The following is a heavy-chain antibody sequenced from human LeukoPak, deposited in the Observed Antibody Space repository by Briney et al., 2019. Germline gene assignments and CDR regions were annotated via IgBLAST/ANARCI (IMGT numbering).Heavy chain of an antibody. V-gene: IGHV4-59*01. CDR1: GASMRSYY. CDR3: ARAQRGYSFVFDL. Sequence: SETLSLTCTVSGASMRSYYWSWIRQPPGKGLEWIGYIYYDGSTTYNPSLKSRVTISVDTSKNQFSLKLTSVTAADTAVYYCARAQRGYSFVFDLWGLGTLATVSS. J-gene: IGHJ4*02. D-gene: IGHD5-18*01. CDR2: IYYDGST.